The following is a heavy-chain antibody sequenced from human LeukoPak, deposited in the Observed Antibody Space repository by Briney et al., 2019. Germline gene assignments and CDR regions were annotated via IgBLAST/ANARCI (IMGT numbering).Heavy chain of an antibody. V-gene: IGHV4-39*01. CDR2: IYYSGST. D-gene: IGHD1-26*01. CDR3: ARTLWELPNNFDY. J-gene: IGHJ4*02. Sequence: SETLSLTCTVSGGSISSSSYYWGWIRQPPGKGLEWIGSIYYSGSTYYNPSLKSRVTISVDTSKNQFSLKLSCVTAADTAVYYCARTLWELPNNFDYWGQGTLVTVSS. CDR1: GGSISSSSYY.